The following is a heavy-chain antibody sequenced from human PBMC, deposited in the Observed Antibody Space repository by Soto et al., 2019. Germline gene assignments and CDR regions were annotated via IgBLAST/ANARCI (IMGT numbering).Heavy chain of an antibody. Sequence: SETLSLTCAVSGGSLTSNNWWTWVRQPPGQGLEWIGEIYRTGSTNYNPSLKSRVTISLDKSENQFSLKVTSLTAADTAVYYCASRDPGTSVDYWGQGTLVTVSS. D-gene: IGHD1-7*01. J-gene: IGHJ4*02. CDR1: GGSLTSNNW. CDR2: IYRTGST. CDR3: ASRDPGTSVDY. V-gene: IGHV4-4*02.